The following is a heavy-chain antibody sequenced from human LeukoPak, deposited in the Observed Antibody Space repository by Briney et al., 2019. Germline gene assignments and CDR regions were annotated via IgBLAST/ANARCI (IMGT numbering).Heavy chain of an antibody. CDR2: INHSGST. J-gene: IGHJ5*02. D-gene: IGHD2-2*01. CDR3: ARVRYYSSTSCP. V-gene: IGHV4-34*01. CDR1: GGSISSYY. Sequence: SETLSLTCTVSGGSISSYYWSWIRQPPGKGLEWIGEINHSGSTNYNPSLKSRVTISLDTSKNQFSLKLSSVTAADTAVYYCARVRYYSSTSCPWGQGTLVTVSS.